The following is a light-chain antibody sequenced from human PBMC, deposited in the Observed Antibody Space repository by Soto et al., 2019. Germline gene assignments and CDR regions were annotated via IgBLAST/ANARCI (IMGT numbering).Light chain of an antibody. CDR1: RRVSSRY. V-gene: IGKV3-20*01. CDR2: GAS. J-gene: IGKJ2*01. CDR3: QQYGSSPPYT. Sequence: EIVWTQSPGTLPLSPGERATLSCRASRRVSSRYLAWYQQKPGQAPRLLIYGASSRATGIPDRFSGSGSGTDFSLTISRLEAEDFAVYYCQQYGSSPPYTFGQGTKLEIK.